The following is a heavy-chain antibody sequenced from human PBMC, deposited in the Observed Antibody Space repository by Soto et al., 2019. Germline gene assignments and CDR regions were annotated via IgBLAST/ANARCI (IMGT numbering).Heavy chain of an antibody. D-gene: IGHD3-10*01. V-gene: IGHV3-23*01. Sequence: EVQLLESGGGLVQPGGSLRLSCAASGITISNYPMSWVRQAPGKGLEWVSGISGSGDRTYYADSAKGRFTISKDISMNSLSLQVDSLGVDATAVYFCVKDDGGSPSTPPLWGQGTLVTVSS. CDR1: GITISNYP. J-gene: IGHJ4*02. CDR2: ISGSGDRT. CDR3: VKDDGGSPSTPPL.